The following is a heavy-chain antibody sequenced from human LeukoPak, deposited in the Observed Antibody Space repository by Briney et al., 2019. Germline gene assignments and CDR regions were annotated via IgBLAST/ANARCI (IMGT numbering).Heavy chain of an antibody. CDR2: IYPGDSDT. D-gene: IGHD3-10*01. CDR3: ARRGSGSYYRDFFDY. CDR1: GYNFTGYW. V-gene: IGHV5-51*01. J-gene: IGHJ4*02. Sequence: GESLKISCKGSGYNFTGYWIGWVRQMPGKGLEWMGIIYPGDSDTRYSPSFQGQVTMSADKSISTTYLQWSSLKASDTAMYYCARRGSGSYYRDFFDYWGQGTLATVSS.